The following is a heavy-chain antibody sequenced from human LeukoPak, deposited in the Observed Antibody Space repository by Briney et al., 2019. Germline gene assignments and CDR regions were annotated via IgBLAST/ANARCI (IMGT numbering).Heavy chain of an antibody. CDR1: GFTFNTYT. V-gene: IGHV3-21*01. CDR2: ISSENSYI. Sequence: GGSLRLSCAASGFTFNTYTMNWVRQAPGKGLEWVSSISSENSYIYYADSVKGRFTISRDNAKNSLYLQMNSLRAEDTAVYYCAELGITMIGGVWGKGTTVTISS. J-gene: IGHJ6*04. CDR3: AELGITMIGGV. D-gene: IGHD3-10*02.